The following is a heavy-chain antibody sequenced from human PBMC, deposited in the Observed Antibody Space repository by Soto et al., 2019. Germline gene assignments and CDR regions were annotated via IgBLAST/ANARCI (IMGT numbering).Heavy chain of an antibody. J-gene: IGHJ4*02. D-gene: IGHD3-9*01. CDR2: ISSSSSTI. CDR1: GFTFSSYS. Sequence: GGSLRLSCAASGFTFSSYSMNWVRQAPGKGLEWVSYISSSSSTIYYADSVKGRFTISRDNAKNSLYLQMNSLRDEDTAVYYCARDYYDILTGYHYFDYWGQGTLVTVSS. V-gene: IGHV3-48*02. CDR3: ARDYYDILTGYHYFDY.